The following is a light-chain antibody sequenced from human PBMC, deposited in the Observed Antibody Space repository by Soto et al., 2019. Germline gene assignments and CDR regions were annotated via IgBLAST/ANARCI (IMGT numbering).Light chain of an antibody. Sequence: QSVLTQPPSVSGAPGQRVTISCTGSSSNIGAGYDVHWYQQLPGTAPKLLISGDTNRPSGVPDRFSGSKSGTSASLAITGLRAEDEADYYCQSFDSSLSGWLFGEGTKLTVL. CDR2: GDT. CDR3: QSFDSSLSGWL. V-gene: IGLV1-40*01. CDR1: SSNIGAGYD. J-gene: IGLJ3*02.